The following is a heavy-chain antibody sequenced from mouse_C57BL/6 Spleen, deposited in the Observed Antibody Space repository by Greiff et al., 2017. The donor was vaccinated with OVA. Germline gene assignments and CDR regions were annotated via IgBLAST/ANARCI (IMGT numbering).Heavy chain of an antibody. D-gene: IGHD1-1*01. CDR3: TPNYYGSSYKFAY. V-gene: IGHV1-15*01. CDR1: GYTFTDYE. Sequence: LQESGAELVRPGASVTLSCKASGYTFTDYEMHWVQQTPVHGLEWIGAIDPETGGTAYNQKFKGKAILTADKSSSTAYMELRSLTSEDSAVYYCTPNYYGSSYKFAYWGQGTLVTVSA. J-gene: IGHJ3*01. CDR2: IDPETGGT.